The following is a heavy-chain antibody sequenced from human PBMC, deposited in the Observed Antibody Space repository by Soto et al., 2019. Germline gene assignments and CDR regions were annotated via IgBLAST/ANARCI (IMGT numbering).Heavy chain of an antibody. D-gene: IGHD3-22*01. CDR2: ITSSSSYI. CDR1: GFTFSLYR. CDR3: VRARSTDSRPDY. V-gene: IGHV3-21*01. J-gene: IGHJ4*02. Sequence: EVQLVESGGGLVKPGGSLRLSCAASGFTFSLYRMIWVRQAQGKGLDWVASITSSSSYIYYEDSLKGRFTISRDNAKNSLFLQLDSLRAEDTAVYFCVRARSTDSRPDYWGQGTLVTVSS.